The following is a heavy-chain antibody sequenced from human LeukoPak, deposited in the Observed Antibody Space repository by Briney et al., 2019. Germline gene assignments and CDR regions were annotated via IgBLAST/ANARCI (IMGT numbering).Heavy chain of an antibody. V-gene: IGHV3-21*01. CDR2: ISSSSSYI. D-gene: IGHD3-22*01. CDR1: GFTFSSYS. CDR3: ARERYYYDSSGFDY. J-gene: IGHJ4*02. Sequence: GGSLRLSCAASGFTFSSYSMNWVRQAPGKGLEWVSSISSSSSYIYYADSVKGRFTISRDDAKNSLYLQMNSLRAEDTAVYYCARERYYYDSSGFDYWGQGTLVTVSS.